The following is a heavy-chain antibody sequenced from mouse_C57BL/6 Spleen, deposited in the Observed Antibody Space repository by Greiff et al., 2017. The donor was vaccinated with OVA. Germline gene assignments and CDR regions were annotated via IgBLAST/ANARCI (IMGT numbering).Heavy chain of an antibody. CDR1: GFSFNTYA. Sequence: DVKLVESGGGLVQPKGSLKLSCAASGFSFNTYAMNWVRQAPGKGLEWVARIRSKSNNYATYYADSVKDRFTISRDDSESMLYLQMNNLKTEDTAMYYCVRQGSYFDYWGQGTTLTVSS. CDR3: VRQGSYFDY. D-gene: IGHD1-1*01. CDR2: IRSKSNNYAT. V-gene: IGHV10-1*01. J-gene: IGHJ2*01.